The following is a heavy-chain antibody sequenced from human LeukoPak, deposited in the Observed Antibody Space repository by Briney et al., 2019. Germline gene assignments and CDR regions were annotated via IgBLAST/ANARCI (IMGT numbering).Heavy chain of an antibody. V-gene: IGHV3-64*01. CDR1: GFTVSDNA. CDR2: ISSNGGSI. CDR3: AKDQGIVVVVAATGWFDP. D-gene: IGHD2-15*01. J-gene: IGHJ5*02. Sequence: GGSLRLSCAASGFTVSDNAMHWVRQAPGKELEYVSAISSNGGSIHYANSVKGRFTISRDNSKNTLYLQMDSLRAEDTAVYYCAKDQGIVVVVAATGWFDPWGQGTLVTVSS.